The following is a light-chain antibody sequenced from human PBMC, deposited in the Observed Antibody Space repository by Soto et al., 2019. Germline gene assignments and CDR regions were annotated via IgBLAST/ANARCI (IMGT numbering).Light chain of an antibody. CDR3: QTWGTAIHDVV. CDR2: LNSDGSH. J-gene: IGLJ2*01. CDR1: SGHSTYA. Sequence: QPVLTQSPSASASLGASVKLTCTLISGHSTYAIAWHQQQPDKGPRYLMKLNSDGSHSKGDGIPDRFSGSSSGAERHLTISSLQSEDEADYYCQTWGTAIHDVVFGGGTKLTVL. V-gene: IGLV4-69*01.